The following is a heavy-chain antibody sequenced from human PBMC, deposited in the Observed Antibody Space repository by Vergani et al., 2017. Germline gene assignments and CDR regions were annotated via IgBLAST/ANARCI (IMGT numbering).Heavy chain of an antibody. Sequence: QVQLVQSGAEVKKPGSSVKVSCKASGGTFSSYAISCVRQAPGQGLEWMGGIIPIFGTANYAQKFQGRVTITADESTSTAYMELSSLRSEDTAVYYCARLGERYCSSTSCYIWFDPWGQGTLVTVSS. J-gene: IGHJ5*02. V-gene: IGHV1-69*01. D-gene: IGHD2-2*02. CDR1: GGTFSSYA. CDR2: IIPIFGTA. CDR3: ARLGERYCSSTSCYIWFDP.